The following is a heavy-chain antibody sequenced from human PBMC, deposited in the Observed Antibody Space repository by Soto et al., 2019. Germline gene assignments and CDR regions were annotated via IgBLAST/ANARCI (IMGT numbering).Heavy chain of an antibody. D-gene: IGHD1-26*01. CDR1: GFTFSSYA. V-gene: IGHV3-30-3*01. J-gene: IGHJ6*02. CDR2: ISYDGSNK. CDR3: ARDGTIEYSGSYYYGMDV. Sequence: PGGSLRLSCAASGFTFSSYAMHWVRQAPGKGLEWVAVISYDGSNKYYADSVKGRFTISRDNSKNTLYLQMNSLRAEDTAVYYCARDGTIEYSGSYYYGMDVWGQGITVTVSS.